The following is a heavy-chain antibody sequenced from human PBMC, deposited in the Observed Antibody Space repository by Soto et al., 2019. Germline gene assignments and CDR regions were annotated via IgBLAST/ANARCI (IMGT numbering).Heavy chain of an antibody. CDR2: IYYSGSA. D-gene: IGHD6-19*01. CDR1: GGSIRSYY. Sequence: SETLSLTCTVSGGSIRSYYWSWIRQPPGKGLEWIAYIYYSGSAHYNPSLNSRATISADTSKNQLSLRLTSVIAADTAVYFCVRVTSSGWDDTWFDPWGQGTLVTISS. V-gene: IGHV4-59*01. CDR3: VRVTSSGWDDTWFDP. J-gene: IGHJ5*02.